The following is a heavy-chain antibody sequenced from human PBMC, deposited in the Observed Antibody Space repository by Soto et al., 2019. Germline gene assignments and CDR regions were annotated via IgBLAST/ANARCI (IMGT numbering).Heavy chain of an antibody. CDR1: GFNLRDNW. J-gene: IGHJ6*02. Sequence: QVQLVESGGGLVKPGGSLRLSCIASGFNLRDNWMTWIRQAPGKGLEWVSYISASGEYTIYADSLKGRFTISRDIARNTLWLQINSLTADDTAVYYCARSSGWRQVGVYKYGLDVWGQGTTVIVSS. V-gene: IGHV3-11*06. D-gene: IGHD1-1*01. CDR3: ARSSGWRQVGVYKYGLDV. CDR2: ISASGEYT.